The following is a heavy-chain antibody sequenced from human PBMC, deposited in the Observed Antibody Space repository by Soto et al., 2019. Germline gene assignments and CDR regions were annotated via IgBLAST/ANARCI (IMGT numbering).Heavy chain of an antibody. CDR2: ISSSGSTI. D-gene: IGHD2-15*01. CDR3: ARDRYCSGGSCPTSEAFDI. J-gene: IGHJ3*02. CDR1: GFTFSDYY. Sequence: GGSLRLSCASSGFTFSDYYMIWIRQAPGKGLEWVSYISSSGSTIYYADSVKGRFTISRDNAKNSLYLQMNSLRAEDTAVYYCARDRYCSGGSCPTSEAFDIWGQGTMVTVSS. V-gene: IGHV3-11*01.